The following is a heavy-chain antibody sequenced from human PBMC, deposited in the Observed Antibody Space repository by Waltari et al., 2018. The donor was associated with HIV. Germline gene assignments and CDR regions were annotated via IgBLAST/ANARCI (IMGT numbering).Heavy chain of an antibody. Sequence: EVQLLQSGGGLVQPGGSLRLSCSASGFTFTSYAMTWVRQAPGKGLEWVSSISASDTIKYYADSVKGRFTISRDNSKNTLSLQMNTLRAEDTAVYYCAKDVRESSGFYSAFDMWGQGTMVTVSS. D-gene: IGHD3-22*01. J-gene: IGHJ3*02. CDR2: ISASDTIK. V-gene: IGHV3-23*01. CDR1: GFTFTSYA. CDR3: AKDVRESSGFYSAFDM.